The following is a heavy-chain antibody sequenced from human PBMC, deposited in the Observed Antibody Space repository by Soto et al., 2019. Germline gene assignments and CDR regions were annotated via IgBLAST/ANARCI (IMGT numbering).Heavy chain of an antibody. Sequence: SVKVSCKASGGTFSSYAISWVRQAPGQGLEWMGGIIPIFGTANYAQKFQGRVTITADESTSTAYMELSSLRSEDTAVYYCARDPRYYDSSGRESDYWGQGTLVTVSS. D-gene: IGHD3-22*01. V-gene: IGHV1-69*13. CDR1: GGTFSSYA. J-gene: IGHJ4*02. CDR3: ARDPRYYDSSGRESDY. CDR2: IIPIFGTA.